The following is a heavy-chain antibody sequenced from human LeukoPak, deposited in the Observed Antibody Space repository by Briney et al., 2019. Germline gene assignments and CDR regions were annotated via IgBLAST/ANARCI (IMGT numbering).Heavy chain of an antibody. J-gene: IGHJ4*02. D-gene: IGHD2-15*01. CDR3: ARGFCSGGRCHFDY. Sequence: GGSLRLSCAASGFSFSSYEMNWVRQAPGKGLEWISYISGSGSTTYFADSVKGRFTISRDNAKKSMYLQMNSLRDEDTAVYYCARGFCSGGRCHFDYWGQGTLVTVSS. CDR1: GFSFSSYE. CDR2: ISGSGSTT. V-gene: IGHV3-48*03.